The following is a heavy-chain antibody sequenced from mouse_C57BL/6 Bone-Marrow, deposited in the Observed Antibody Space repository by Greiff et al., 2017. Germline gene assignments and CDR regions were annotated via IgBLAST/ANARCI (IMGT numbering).Heavy chain of an antibody. CDR3: AQGNYFDWYFAV. CDR1: GYTFTSYW. V-gene: IGHV1-72*01. CDR2: IDPNSGGT. D-gene: IGHD2-1*01. Sequence: QVQLQQPGAELVKPGASVKLSCKASGYTFTSYWMHWVKQRPGRGLEWIGRIDPNSGGTKYNEKFKGKATLTVDKPSSPAYMQLSSLTSEDSAVYYCAQGNYFDWYFAVWGTGTTVTVSS. J-gene: IGHJ1*03.